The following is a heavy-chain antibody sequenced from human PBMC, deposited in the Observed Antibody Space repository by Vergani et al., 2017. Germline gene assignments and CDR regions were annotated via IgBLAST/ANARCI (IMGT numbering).Heavy chain of an antibody. D-gene: IGHD7-27*01. CDR2: IYYSGNT. Sequence: QVQLQESGPGLVKPSQTLSLTCTVSGGSISSGDYYWSWIRQPPGKGLEWIGYIYYSGNTYYNPSLKSRVTISVDTSKNQFSLKLSSVTAADTAVYYCARGASDWGRGGADFDYWGQGTLVTVSS. J-gene: IGHJ4*02. CDR3: ARGASDWGRGGADFDY. CDR1: GGSISSGDYY. V-gene: IGHV4-30-4*01.